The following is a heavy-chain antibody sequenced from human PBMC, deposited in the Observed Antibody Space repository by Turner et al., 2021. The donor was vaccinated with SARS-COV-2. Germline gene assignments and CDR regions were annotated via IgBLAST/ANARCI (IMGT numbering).Heavy chain of an antibody. CDR2: VSYDGTNK. CDR1: GMSLSNYG. D-gene: IGHD3-16*01. V-gene: IGHV3-30*18. Sequence: VQLVDSGGGVVQAGRSLRLSCGVAGMSLSNYGMHWVRQAPGKGLEWVAFVSYDGTNKDYADSVKGRFTISRDNSNNTLYLQMNSLRGEDTALYYCAKGLRTFGYFDSWGQGTLVTVSS. J-gene: IGHJ4*02. CDR3: AKGLRTFGYFDS.